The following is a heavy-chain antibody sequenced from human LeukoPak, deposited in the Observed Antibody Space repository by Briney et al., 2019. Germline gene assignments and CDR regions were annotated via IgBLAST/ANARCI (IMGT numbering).Heavy chain of an antibody. V-gene: IGHV4-30-2*01. Sequence: SETLSLTCAVSGGSLSSGGYSWSWIRQPPGTGLEWIGYIYHSGSTYYNPSLKSRVTISVDRSKNQFSLKLSSVTAADTAVYYCARGVYDFWSGYYVDYWGQGTLVTVSS. CDR1: GGSLSSGGYS. J-gene: IGHJ4*02. CDR2: IYHSGST. D-gene: IGHD3-3*01. CDR3: ARGVYDFWSGYYVDY.